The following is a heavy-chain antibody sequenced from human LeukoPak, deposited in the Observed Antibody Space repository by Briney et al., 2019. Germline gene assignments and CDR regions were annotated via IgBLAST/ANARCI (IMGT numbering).Heavy chain of an antibody. CDR1: GGTFSSYA. V-gene: IGHV1-69*06. Sequence: ASVKVSCKASGGTFSSYAISWVRQAPGQGLEWMGGIIPIFGTANYAQKFQGRVTITADKSTSTAYMELSSLRSDDTAVYYCARGYYDSSAGTGGWFDPWGQGTLVTVSS. CDR3: ARGYYDSSAGTGGWFDP. J-gene: IGHJ5*02. CDR2: IIPIFGTA. D-gene: IGHD3-22*01.